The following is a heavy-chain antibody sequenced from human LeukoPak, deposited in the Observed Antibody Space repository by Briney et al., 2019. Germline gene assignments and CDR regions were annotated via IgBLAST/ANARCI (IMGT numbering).Heavy chain of an antibody. CDR1: GGSFSGYY. J-gene: IGHJ5*02. CDR2: INHSGST. Sequence: SETLSLTCAVYGGSFSGYYWSWIRQPPGKGLEWIGEINHSGSTNYNPSLKSRVTISVDTSKNQFSLKLSSVTAADTAVYYCARGVRGGSSDWFDPWGQGTLVTVSS. CDR3: ARGVRGGSSDWFDP. V-gene: IGHV4-34*01. D-gene: IGHD2-15*01.